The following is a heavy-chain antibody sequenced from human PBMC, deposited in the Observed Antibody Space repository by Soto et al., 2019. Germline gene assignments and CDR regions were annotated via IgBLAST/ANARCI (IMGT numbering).Heavy chain of an antibody. CDR1: GYTFTSYA. CDR3: ARDKGEGRITMVRGVIYYGMDV. D-gene: IGHD3-10*01. Sequence: ASVKVSCKASGYTFTSYAMHWVRQAPGQRLEWMGWINAGNGSTKYAQKFQGRVTMTRDTSTSTVYMELSSLRSEDTAVYYCARDKGEGRITMVRGVIYYGMDVWGQGTTVTVSS. J-gene: IGHJ6*02. CDR2: INAGNGST. V-gene: IGHV1-3*01.